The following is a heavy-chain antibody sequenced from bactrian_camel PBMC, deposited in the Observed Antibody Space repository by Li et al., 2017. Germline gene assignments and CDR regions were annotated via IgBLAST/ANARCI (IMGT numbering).Heavy chain of an antibody. CDR3: ATSV. V-gene: IGHV3S54*01. Sequence: QVQLVESGGGSVQAGGSLRLSCAVSGHTFNRYCAGWYRQIPGKERERVAATFTGGGFTVYADSVKGRFAISQDNSNAKNTLYLQMNSLKTEDTAVYYCATSVWGQGTQVTVS. J-gene: IGHJ4*01. CDR1: GHTFNRYC. CDR2: TFTGGGFT.